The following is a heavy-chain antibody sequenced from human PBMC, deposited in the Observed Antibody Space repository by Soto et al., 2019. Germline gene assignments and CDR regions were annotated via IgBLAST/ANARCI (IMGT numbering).Heavy chain of an antibody. V-gene: IGHV3-30*18. CDR2: ISYDGSNK. CDR1: GFTFSSYG. CDR3: AKDTPALPGGYSYGYYYYGMDV. Sequence: QVQLVESGGGVVQPGRSLRLSCAASGFTFSSYGMHWVRQAPGKGLEWVAVISYDGSNKYYADSVKGRFTISRDNSKNTLYLQMNSLRAEDTAVYYCAKDTPALPGGYSYGYYYYGMDVWRQGSTVTVSS. D-gene: IGHD5-18*01. J-gene: IGHJ6*02.